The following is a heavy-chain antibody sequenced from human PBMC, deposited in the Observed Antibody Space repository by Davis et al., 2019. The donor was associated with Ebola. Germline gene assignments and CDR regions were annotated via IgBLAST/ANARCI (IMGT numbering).Heavy chain of an antibody. Sequence: CESLNIPCNCSGYSFTSYWIGWVRQMPGKGLEWMGIIYPGDSDTRYSPSFQGQVTISADKSISTAYLQWSSLKASDTAMYYCARHFTGQRVVAGMDVWGQGTTVTVSS. CDR3: ARHFTGQRVVAGMDV. V-gene: IGHV5-51*01. CDR1: GYSFTSYW. D-gene: IGHD6-6*01. CDR2: IYPGDSDT. J-gene: IGHJ6*02.